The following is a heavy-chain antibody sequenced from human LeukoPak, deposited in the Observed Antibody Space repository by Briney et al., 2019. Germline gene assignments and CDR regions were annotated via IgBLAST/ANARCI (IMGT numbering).Heavy chain of an antibody. V-gene: IGHV4-4*07. D-gene: IGHD6-19*01. J-gene: IGHJ4*02. CDR3: GRDSLGSGGTYY. CDR2: IYTSGGT. CDR1: GGSIGSYY. Sequence: PSETLSLTCTVSGGSIGSYYWSWIRQPAGKGLEWIGRIYTSGGTVYNPSLKSRVTMSVDTSKNQFSLKLSSVTAADTAVYYCGRDSLGSGGTYYWGQGTLVTVSS.